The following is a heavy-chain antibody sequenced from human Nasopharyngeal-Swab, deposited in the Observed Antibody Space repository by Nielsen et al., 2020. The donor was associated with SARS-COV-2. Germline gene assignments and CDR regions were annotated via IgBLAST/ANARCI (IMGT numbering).Heavy chain of an antibody. V-gene: IGHV1-3*01. Sequence: ASVKVSCKASGGTFSSYAISWVRQAPGQRLEWMGWINAGNGNTKYSQKFQGRVTITRDTSASTAYMELSSLRSEDTAVYYCAMEASGDGMDVWGQGTTVTVSS. D-gene: IGHD6-25*01. CDR3: AMEASGDGMDV. CDR2: INAGNGNT. CDR1: GGTFSSYA. J-gene: IGHJ6*02.